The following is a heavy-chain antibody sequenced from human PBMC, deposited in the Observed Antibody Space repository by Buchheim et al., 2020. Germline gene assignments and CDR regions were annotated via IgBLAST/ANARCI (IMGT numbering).Heavy chain of an antibody. D-gene: IGHD3-3*01. CDR3: ARDENYDFWSGYWVRGGNIVHDY. CDR1: GFTFSSYW. J-gene: IGHJ4*02. Sequence: EVQLVESGGGLVQPGGSLRLSCAASGFTFSSYWMSWVRQAPGKGLEWVANIKQDGSEKYYVDSVKGRFTISRDNAKNSLYLQMNSLRAEDTAVYYCARDENYDFWSGYWVRGGNIVHDYWGQGTL. V-gene: IGHV3-7*01. CDR2: IKQDGSEK.